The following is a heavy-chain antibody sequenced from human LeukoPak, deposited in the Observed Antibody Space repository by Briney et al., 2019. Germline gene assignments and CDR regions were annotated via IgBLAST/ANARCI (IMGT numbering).Heavy chain of an antibody. Sequence: ASVKVSCKAFGYTFNDYYMHWMRQAPGQGPEWMGWINTNSGDTNYAQKLQGRVTMTRDTSISTTYMELSRLRFDDTAVYYCARDGSLDVWGQGTTVTVSS. J-gene: IGHJ6*02. CDR3: ARDGSLDV. CDR2: INTNSGDT. D-gene: IGHD6-13*01. CDR1: GYTFNDYY. V-gene: IGHV1-2*02.